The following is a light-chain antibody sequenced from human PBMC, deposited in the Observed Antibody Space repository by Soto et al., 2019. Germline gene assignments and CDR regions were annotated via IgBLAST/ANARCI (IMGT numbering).Light chain of an antibody. V-gene: IGKV3-15*01. J-gene: IGKJ1*01. CDR3: QQYNNWPPWP. CDR2: GES. Sequence: EIVMTQSPATLSVSPGERATLSCWASQSVSSNLAWYQQKHCQAPRLLIYGESTRATGIPARFSCSGSGTEFTLTISSLQSEDFAVYYCQQYNNWPPWPFGQGTKVEIK. CDR1: QSVSSN.